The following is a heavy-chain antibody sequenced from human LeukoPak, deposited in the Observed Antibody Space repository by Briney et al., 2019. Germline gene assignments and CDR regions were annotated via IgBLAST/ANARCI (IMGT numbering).Heavy chain of an antibody. J-gene: IGHJ2*01. CDR1: GGTFSSYA. CDR3: ARGGRYSSSSGWYFDL. D-gene: IGHD6-6*01. Sequence: GSSVKVSCKASGGTFSSYAISWVRQAPGQGLEWMGGIIPIFGTANYAQKFQGRVTITTDESTSTAYMELSSLRSEDTAVYYCARGGRYSSSSGWYFDLWGRGTLVTVSS. CDR2: IIPIFGTA. V-gene: IGHV1-69*05.